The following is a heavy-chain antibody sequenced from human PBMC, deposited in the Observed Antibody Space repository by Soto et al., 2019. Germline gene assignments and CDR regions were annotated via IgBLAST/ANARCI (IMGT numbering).Heavy chain of an antibody. CDR2: IWYDGSNK. Sequence: QVQLVESGGGVVQPGRSLRLSCAASGFTFSSYGMHWVRQAPGKGLEWVAVIWYDGSNKYYADSVKGRFTISRDNSKNTLYLQMNSLIAEDTAVYYCARDGPGGFYDYPRFDYWGQGTLVTVSS. CDR1: GFTFSSYG. V-gene: IGHV3-33*01. CDR3: ARDGPGGFYDYPRFDY. D-gene: IGHD5-12*01. J-gene: IGHJ4*02.